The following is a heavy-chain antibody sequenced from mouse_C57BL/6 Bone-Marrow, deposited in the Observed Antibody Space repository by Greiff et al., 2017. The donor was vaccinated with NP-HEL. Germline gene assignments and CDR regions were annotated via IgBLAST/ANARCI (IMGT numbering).Heavy chain of an antibody. Sequence: DVKLVESGGGLVQSGRSLRLSCATSGFTFSDFYMEWVRQAPGKGLEWIAASRNKANDYTTEYSASVKGRFIVSRDTSQSILYLQMNALRAEDTAIYYCARDDYDGYWYFDVWGTGTTVTVSS. CDR1: GFTFSDFY. D-gene: IGHD1-1*01. CDR3: ARDDYDGYWYFDV. CDR2: SRNKANDYTT. V-gene: IGHV7-1*01. J-gene: IGHJ1*03.